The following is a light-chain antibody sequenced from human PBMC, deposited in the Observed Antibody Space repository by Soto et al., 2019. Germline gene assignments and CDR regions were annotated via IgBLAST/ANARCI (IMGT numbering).Light chain of an antibody. J-gene: IGLJ1*01. CDR3: QAWDSSTVV. V-gene: IGLV3-1*01. Sequence: SYELTRPPSVSVSPGQTASITCSGDKLGDKYACWYQQKPGQSPVLVIYQDSKRPSGIPERFSGSNSGNTATLTISGTQAMDEADYYCQAWDSSTVVFGTGTKLTVL. CDR2: QDS. CDR1: KLGDKY.